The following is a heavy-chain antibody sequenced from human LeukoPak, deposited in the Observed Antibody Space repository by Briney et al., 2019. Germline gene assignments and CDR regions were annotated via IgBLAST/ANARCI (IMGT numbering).Heavy chain of an antibody. CDR1: GFTFSDYY. D-gene: IGHD2-2*01. J-gene: IGHJ6*02. CDR2: ISSSGSTI. Sequence: GGSLRLSCAASGFTFSDYYMSWIRQAPGKGLEWVSYISSSGSTIYYADSVKGRFTISRDNAKNSLYLQMNSLRAEDTAVYYCARDAVVVPAPPYYYGMDVWGQGTTVTVSS. V-gene: IGHV3-11*01. CDR3: ARDAVVVPAPPYYYGMDV.